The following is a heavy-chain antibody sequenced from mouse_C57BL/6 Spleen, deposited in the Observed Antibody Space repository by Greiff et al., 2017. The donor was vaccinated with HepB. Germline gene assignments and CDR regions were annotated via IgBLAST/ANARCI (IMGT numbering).Heavy chain of an antibody. CDR3: ARPNTTGCFDV. CDR2: ISSGSSTI. J-gene: IGHJ1*03. V-gene: IGHV5-17*01. Sequence: EVKLVESGGGLVKPGGSLKLSCAASGFTFSDYGMHWVRQAPEKGLEWVAYISSGSSTIYYADTVKGRFTISRDNAKNTLFLQMTSLRSEDTAMYYCARPNTTGCFDVWGTGTTVTVSS. CDR1: GFTFSDYG. D-gene: IGHD1-1*01.